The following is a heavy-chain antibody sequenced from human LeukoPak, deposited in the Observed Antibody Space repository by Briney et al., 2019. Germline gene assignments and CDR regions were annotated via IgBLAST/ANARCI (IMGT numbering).Heavy chain of an antibody. CDR3: AREVPVSLRFLEWENFDS. V-gene: IGHV4-61*02. CDR2: VFTSGKT. CDR1: GVSMTIGGYY. Sequence: SETLSLTCTVSGVSMTIGGYYWTWIRQPAGKGLEWLGRVFTSGKTDYNPSLKSRLTISLETSENQFSLKLTSVTAADTAVYFCAREVPVSLRFLEWENFDSWGQGALVTVSS. J-gene: IGHJ4*02. D-gene: IGHD3-3*01.